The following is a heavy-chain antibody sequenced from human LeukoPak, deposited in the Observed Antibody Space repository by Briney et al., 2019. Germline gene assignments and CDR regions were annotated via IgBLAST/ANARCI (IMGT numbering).Heavy chain of an antibody. CDR1: GFTFSIYW. V-gene: IGHV3-7*05. J-gene: IGHJ4*02. CDR3: VYYAYVWGSYPGDS. Sequence: GGSLRLSCAASGFTFSIYWMSWVRQAPGKGLEWVANIKQDGSEKYYVDSVKGRFTISRDNSKNTLYLQMNSLRAEDTAVYYCVYYAYVWGSYPGDSWGQGTLVTVSS. CDR2: IKQDGSEK. D-gene: IGHD3-16*02.